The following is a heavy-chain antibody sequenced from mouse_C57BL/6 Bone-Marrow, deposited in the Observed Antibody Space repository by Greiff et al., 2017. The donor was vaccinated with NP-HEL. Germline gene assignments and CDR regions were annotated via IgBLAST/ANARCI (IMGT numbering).Heavy chain of an antibody. CDR3: ARDGPFAY. CDR2: ISDGGSYT. CDR1: GFTFSSYA. J-gene: IGHJ3*01. V-gene: IGHV5-4*01. Sequence: EVKLMESGGGLVKPGGSLKLSCAASGFTFSSYAMSWVRQTPEKRLEWVATISDGGSYTYYPDNVKGRFTSSRDNAKNNLYLQMSHLKSEDTAMYYCARDGPFAYWGQGTLVTVSA.